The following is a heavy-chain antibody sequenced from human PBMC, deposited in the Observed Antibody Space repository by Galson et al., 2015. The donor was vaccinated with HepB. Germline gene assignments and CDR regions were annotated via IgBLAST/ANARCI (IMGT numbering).Heavy chain of an antibody. CDR1: GFTFSSYA. Sequence: SLRLSCAASGFTFSSYAMSWVRPAPGRGLEWVSAITGSAFSTYYTDPVKGRFTISRDSSRNTLFLQMNSLRVEDTAVYYCARSGGSGIYAGYYLDYWGQGVLVTFSS. CDR2: ITGSAFST. J-gene: IGHJ4*02. D-gene: IGHD3-10*01. CDR3: ARSGGSGIYAGYYLDY. V-gene: IGHV3-23*01.